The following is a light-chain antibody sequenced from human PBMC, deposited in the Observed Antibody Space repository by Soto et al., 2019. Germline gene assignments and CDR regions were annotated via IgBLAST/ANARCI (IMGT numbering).Light chain of an antibody. J-gene: IGKJ1*01. CDR2: EVS. Sequence: DIQMTQSPSTLSASVGDRVTITCRASQTISNWLAWYQQKPGKAPTLLIYEVSRLESGVPSRFSGSGSGTDFTLNITRLEPEDSAVYYCLQHSGTSPKTFGQGTKVDIK. CDR3: LQHSGTSPKT. CDR1: QTISNW. V-gene: IGKV1-5*01.